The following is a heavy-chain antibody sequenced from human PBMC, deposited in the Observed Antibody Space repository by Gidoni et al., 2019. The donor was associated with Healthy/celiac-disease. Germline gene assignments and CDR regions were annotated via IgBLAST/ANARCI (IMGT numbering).Heavy chain of an antibody. D-gene: IGHD3-3*01. CDR3: ARLLSPLIGEYDFWSGYWAVGFDP. J-gene: IGHJ5*02. CDR1: GGSIRSISYY. Sequence: QLQLQESGPGLVKPSETLSLTCTVSGGSIRSISYYWAWIRQPPGKGLEWIGSIYYSGSTYYNPSLKSRVTISVDTSKNQFSLKLSSVTAADTAVYYCARLLSPLIGEYDFWSGYWAVGFDPWGQGTLVTVSS. V-gene: IGHV4-39*01. CDR2: IYYSGST.